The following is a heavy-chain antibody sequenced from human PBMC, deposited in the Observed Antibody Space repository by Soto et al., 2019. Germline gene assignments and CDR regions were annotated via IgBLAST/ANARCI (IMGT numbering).Heavy chain of an antibody. D-gene: IGHD2-15*01. CDR3: AKGAATNYFQH. Sequence: QVQLVESEGGVVQPGRSLRLSCAASGFTFSSYGMHWVRQAPGKGLEWVAVISYDGSNKYYADSVKGRFTISRDNSKNTLYLQMNSLRAEDTAVYYCAKGAATNYFQHWGQGTLVTVSS. CDR1: GFTFSSYG. V-gene: IGHV3-30*18. J-gene: IGHJ1*01. CDR2: ISYDGSNK.